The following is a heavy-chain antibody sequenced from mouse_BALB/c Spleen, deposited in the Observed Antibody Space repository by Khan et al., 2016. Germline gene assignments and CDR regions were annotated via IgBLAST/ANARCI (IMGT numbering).Heavy chain of an antibody. J-gene: IGHJ4*01. D-gene: IGHD2-10*02. V-gene: IGHV1-7*01. CDR2: INPGSNYT. CDR3: ERWGYGNYLYQAMDY. Sequence: VKLLESGAELAKPGASVKMSCKASGYTFTRFWMHWVKQRPGQGLEWIGYINPGSNYTDYNQNFKDKATLTADKSSSTAYMLLSSLTSEESAGYCGERWGYGNYLYQAMDYWGQGISVTVSA. CDR1: GYTFTRFW.